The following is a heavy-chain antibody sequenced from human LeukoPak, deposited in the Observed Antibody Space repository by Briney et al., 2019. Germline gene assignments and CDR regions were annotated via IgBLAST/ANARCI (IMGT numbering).Heavy chain of an antibody. CDR1: GFTFSNNA. CDR2: ISYNGRDI. D-gene: IGHD3-3*01. J-gene: IGHJ6*04. V-gene: IGHV3-30*04. Sequence: GGSLRLSCAASGFTFSNNAMHWVRQAPGKGLEWVTFISYNGRDILYADSVKGRFTISRDNAKNSVSLQMDGLRAEDTAVYHCVRESDVWSGPGIGRPLDVWGKGTTVTVSS. CDR3: VRESDVWSGPGIGRPLDV.